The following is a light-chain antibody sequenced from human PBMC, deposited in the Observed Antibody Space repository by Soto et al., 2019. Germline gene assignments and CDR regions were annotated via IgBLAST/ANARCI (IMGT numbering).Light chain of an antibody. Sequence: EIVLTQSPGTLSLSPGERATLSCRASQSVSINLAWYQQRPGQAPRLLIYHASTRATGVPTRLSGSGSGTEFTLTISSLQSEDFAVYYCQQYNNWPRTFGQGTKVDIK. J-gene: IGKJ1*01. CDR3: QQYNNWPRT. V-gene: IGKV3-15*01. CDR1: QSVSIN. CDR2: HAS.